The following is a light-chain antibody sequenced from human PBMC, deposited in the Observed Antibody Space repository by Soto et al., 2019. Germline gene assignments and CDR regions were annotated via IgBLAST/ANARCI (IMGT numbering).Light chain of an antibody. V-gene: IGLV2-14*01. J-gene: IGLJ1*01. CDR1: SSDVGGYNY. CDR3: SSYTSSSTYV. Sequence: QSALTQPPSVSGSPGQSITISCTGTSSDVGGYNYVSWYQQHPGKAPKLMIYDVSKRPSGVSNRFSGSKSGNTASLTVSGLQAEDEADYYCSSYTSSSTYVFGTGTKLTVL. CDR2: DVS.